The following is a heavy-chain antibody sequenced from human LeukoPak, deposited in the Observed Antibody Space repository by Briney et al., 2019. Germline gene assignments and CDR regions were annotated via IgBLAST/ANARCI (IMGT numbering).Heavy chain of an antibody. J-gene: IGHJ4*02. D-gene: IGHD3-9*01. Sequence: VASVKVSCKASGYTFTSYYMHWVRQAPGQGLEWMGIINPSGGSTSYAQKFQGRVTMTRDTSTSTVYMELSSLRSEDTAVYYCARLEAEGGRXRYFDWSSPIGYWGQGTLVTVSS. CDR3: ARLEAEGGRXRYFDWSSPIGY. CDR2: INPSGGST. CDR1: GYTFTSYY. V-gene: IGHV1-46*01.